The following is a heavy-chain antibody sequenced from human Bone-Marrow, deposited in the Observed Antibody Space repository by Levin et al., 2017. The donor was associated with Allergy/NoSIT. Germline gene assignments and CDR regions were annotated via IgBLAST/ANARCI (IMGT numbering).Heavy chain of an antibody. CDR3: AHMAMRESFDV. CDR2: IYWNDDK. J-gene: IGHJ4*02. D-gene: IGHD2/OR15-2a*01. V-gene: IGHV2-5*01. CDR1: GFSLTTSGVG. Sequence: SGPTLVKPTETLTLTCTFTGFSLTTSGVGVGWIRQPPGKSLEWLALIYWNDDKRYSPSLRSRLTITKDTSKNQVVLTMTNMDPVDTATLYWAHMAMRESFDVWGQGALVTVSS.